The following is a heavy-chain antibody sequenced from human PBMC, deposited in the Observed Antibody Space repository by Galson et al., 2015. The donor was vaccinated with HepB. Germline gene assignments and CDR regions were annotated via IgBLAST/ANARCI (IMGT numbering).Heavy chain of an antibody. CDR3: AREAVYYYDSSGYYDPDAFDI. CDR1: GFTFSSYA. J-gene: IGHJ3*02. V-gene: IGHV3-30-3*01. Sequence: SLRLSCAASGFTFSSYAMHWVRQAPGKGLEWVAVISYDGSNKYYADSVKGRFTISRDNSKNTLYLQMNSLRAEDTAVYYCAREAVYYYDSSGYYDPDAFDIWGQGTMVTVSS. CDR2: ISYDGSNK. D-gene: IGHD3-22*01.